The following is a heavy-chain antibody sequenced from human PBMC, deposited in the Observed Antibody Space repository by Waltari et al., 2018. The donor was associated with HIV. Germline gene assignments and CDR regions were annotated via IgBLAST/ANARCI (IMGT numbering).Heavy chain of an antibody. D-gene: IGHD2-2*01. CDR2: IKQDGSEK. Sequence: EVLLVESGGGLVQPGGSLRLSCTASGFMFTRYWMSWVRQAPGKGLGWVANIKQDGSEKYYVDSVKGRFTISRDNAKNSLYLQMNSLRAEDTAMYYCATSRTFVYWGQGTLVTVSS. CDR3: ATSRTFVY. J-gene: IGHJ4*02. V-gene: IGHV3-7*01. CDR1: GFMFTRYW.